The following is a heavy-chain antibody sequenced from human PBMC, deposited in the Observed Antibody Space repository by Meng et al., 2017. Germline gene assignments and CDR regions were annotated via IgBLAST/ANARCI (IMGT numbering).Heavy chain of an antibody. CDR2: IIPIFGTA. Sequence: QVQLGHAGAEVKKPGSSVKVSCKASGGTFSSYAISWVRQAPGQGLEWMGGIIPIFGTANYAQKFQGRVTITADESTSTAYMELSSLRSEDTAVYYCARDDYSNYLPFDYWGQGTLVTVSS. D-gene: IGHD4-11*01. CDR3: ARDDYSNYLPFDY. V-gene: IGHV1-69*01. J-gene: IGHJ4*02. CDR1: GGTFSSYA.